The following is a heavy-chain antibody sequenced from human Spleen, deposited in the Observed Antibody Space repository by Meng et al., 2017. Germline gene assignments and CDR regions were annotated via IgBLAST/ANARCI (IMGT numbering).Heavy chain of an antibody. CDR2: IYHSGST. CDR3: ARVSRGWSGYYGY. Sequence: GPDLVTPGGPRSLTFPLSGAPNRRSNWGSWVGQPPGKGLEWIGEIYHSGSTNYNPSLKSRVTISVDKSKNQFSLKLSSVTAADTAVYYCARVSRGWSGYYGYWGQGTLVTVSS. D-gene: IGHD3-3*01. CDR1: GAPNRRSNW. J-gene: IGHJ4*02. V-gene: IGHV4-4*02.